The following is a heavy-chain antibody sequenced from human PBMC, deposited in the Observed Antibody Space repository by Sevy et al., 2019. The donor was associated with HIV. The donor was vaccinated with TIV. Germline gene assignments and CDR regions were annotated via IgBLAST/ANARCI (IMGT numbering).Heavy chain of an antibody. J-gene: IGHJ4*02. CDR1: GLSFSSHV. CDR2: IGGSGSSI. V-gene: IGHV3-23*01. CDR3: AGQSPPLYGSGTYYNAYLDN. Sequence: GGSLRLSCAASGLSFSSHVMTWVRQAPGKGLEWVSGIGGSGSSIFYAESVKGRFTISRDISKSSLYLEMKSLRAEDTAFYYCAGQSPPLYGSGTYYNAYLDNWGQGTLVTVSS. D-gene: IGHD3-10*01.